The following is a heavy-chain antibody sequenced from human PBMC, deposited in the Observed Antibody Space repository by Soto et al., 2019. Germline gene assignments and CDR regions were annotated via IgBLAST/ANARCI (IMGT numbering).Heavy chain of an antibody. CDR1: GGSIRSSSHY. D-gene: IGHD5-12*01. CDR2: IFYSGTT. Sequence: QVQLQESGPGLVKPSQTLSLTCTVSGGSIRSSSHYWTWIRQHPGKGLEWIGYIFYSGTTYYNPSLKSRLTISVDTSKNQFSLKLTSVTAADTAIYYCTREYSGYDKTRFDPWGQGTLVTVSS. J-gene: IGHJ5*02. V-gene: IGHV4-31*03. CDR3: TREYSGYDKTRFDP.